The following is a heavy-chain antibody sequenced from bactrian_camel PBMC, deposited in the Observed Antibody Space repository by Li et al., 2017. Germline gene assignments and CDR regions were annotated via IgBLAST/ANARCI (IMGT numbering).Heavy chain of an antibody. D-gene: IGHD5*01. CDR1: GITFSRHD. J-gene: IGHJ4*01. CDR2: MDSDGSV. V-gene: IGHV3S10*01. Sequence: DVQLVESGGGSVQTGGSLRLSCVASGITFSRHDMSWVRHFPGKEREGVAVMDSDGSVTYADSVKGRFTISHDNAKRTLYLQMNSLKTEDTAVYYCAQGVWGHNHWGQGTQVTVS. CDR3: AQGVWGHNH.